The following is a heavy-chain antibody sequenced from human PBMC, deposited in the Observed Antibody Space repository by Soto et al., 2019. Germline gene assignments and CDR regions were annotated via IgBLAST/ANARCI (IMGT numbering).Heavy chain of an antibody. CDR2: IHYTGDT. CDR1: GRSISRGDYY. D-gene: IGHD3-9*01. CDR3: ARSKAVSYYDILTGTSGFDS. Sequence: PSETLSLTCSVSGRSISRGDYYWSWFRQSPEKGLEWIGYIHYTGDTYYKSSLKSRLPISLDTSLNQFSLMLSSVTAADTAVYYWARSKAVSYYDILTGTSGFDSWGQGTLVTVSS. J-gene: IGHJ4*02. V-gene: IGHV4-30-4*01.